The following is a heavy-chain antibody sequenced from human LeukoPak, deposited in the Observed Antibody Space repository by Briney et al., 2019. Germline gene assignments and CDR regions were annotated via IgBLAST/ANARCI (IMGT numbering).Heavy chain of an antibody. V-gene: IGHV3-33*01. J-gene: IGHJ4*02. CDR1: GFIFSSYG. CDR3: ARDQQLAIDY. CDR2: IWYDGSDK. Sequence: PGRSLRLSCAASGFIFSSYGMHWVRQAPGKGLEWVAVIWYDGSDKYYADSVKGRFTISRDNSKNTLYLQMNSLRAEDTAVYYCARDQQLAIDYWGQGTLVTVSS. D-gene: IGHD6-13*01.